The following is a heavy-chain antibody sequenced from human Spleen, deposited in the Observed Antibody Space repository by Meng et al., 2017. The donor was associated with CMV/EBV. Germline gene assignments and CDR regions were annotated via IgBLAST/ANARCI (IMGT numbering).Heavy chain of an antibody. V-gene: IGHV3-48*03. CDR2: ISSSGSTI. D-gene: IGHD2-2*01. Sequence: GGSLRLSCAASGFTFSSYEMNWVCQAPGKGLEWVSYISSSGSTIYYADSVKGRFTISRDNAKNSLYLQMNSLRAEDTAVYYCARYCTSASCYDYYYSGMDVWGQGTTVTVSS. CDR3: ARYCTSASCYDYYYSGMDV. J-gene: IGHJ6*02. CDR1: GFTFSSYE.